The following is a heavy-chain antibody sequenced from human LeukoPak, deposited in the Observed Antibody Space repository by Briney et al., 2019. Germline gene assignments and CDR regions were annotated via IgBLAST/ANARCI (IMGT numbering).Heavy chain of an antibody. CDR2: ISGSGGST. CDR1: GFTFSSYA. J-gene: IGHJ3*02. V-gene: IGHV3-23*01. Sequence: PGGSLRLSCAASGFTFSSYAMSWVRQAPGKGLEWVSAISGSGGSTYYADSVKGRFTISRDNSKNTLYLQMNSLRAEDTAVYYCAKGGYDFWSGYLDAFDIWGQGTMVTVSS. CDR3: AKGGYDFWSGYLDAFDI. D-gene: IGHD3-3*01.